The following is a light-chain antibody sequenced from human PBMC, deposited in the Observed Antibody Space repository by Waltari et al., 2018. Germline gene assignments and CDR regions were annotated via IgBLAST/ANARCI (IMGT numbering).Light chain of an antibody. J-gene: IGLJ1*01. CDR2: EVT. V-gene: IGLV2-14*01. CDR1: NSDVGSYNF. CDR3: SPYTTSRTYV. Sequence: QSALTQPASVSGSPGQSLTISCTGTNSDVGSYNFISWYQKHPGEAPKLMSFEVTNRPSGVLIRLSGSKSGNTATLIISGLQGEDEADYYFSPYTTSRTYVFGTGTKVTVL.